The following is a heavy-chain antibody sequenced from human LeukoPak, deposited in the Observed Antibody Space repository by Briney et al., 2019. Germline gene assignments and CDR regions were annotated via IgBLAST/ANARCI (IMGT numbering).Heavy chain of an antibody. CDR2: IIPILGIA. V-gene: IGHV1-69*04. Sequence: ASVKVSCKASGGTFSSYAISWVRQAPGQGLEWRGRIIPILGIANYAQKFQGRVTITADKSTSTAYMELSSLRSEDTAVYYCASGHGSGWYLGYYFDYWGQGTLVTVSS. CDR1: GGTFSSYA. J-gene: IGHJ4*02. D-gene: IGHD6-19*01. CDR3: ASGHGSGWYLGYYFDY.